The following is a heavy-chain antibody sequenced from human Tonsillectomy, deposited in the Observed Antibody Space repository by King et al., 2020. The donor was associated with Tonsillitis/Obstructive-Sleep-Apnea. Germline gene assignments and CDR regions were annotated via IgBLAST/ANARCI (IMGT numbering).Heavy chain of an antibody. D-gene: IGHD3-3*01. CDR2: IYYSGST. J-gene: IGHJ4*02. CDR1: GGSISSYY. Sequence: VPLQESGPGLVKPAETLSLTGTVSGGSISSYYWSWIRQPPGKGLEWVGYIYYSGSTNYNPSPKRRVTISVDTSKNQFSLKLSSVTAADTAVYYCASDPGVYDFWSGYVFTYWGQGTLVTVSS. CDR3: ASDPGVYDFWSGYVFTY. V-gene: IGHV4-59*01.